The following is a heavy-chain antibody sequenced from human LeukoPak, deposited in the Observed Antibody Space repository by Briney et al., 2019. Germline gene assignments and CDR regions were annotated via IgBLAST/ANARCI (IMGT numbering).Heavy chain of an antibody. D-gene: IGHD2-15*01. J-gene: IGHJ4*02. CDR2: INAGNGNT. V-gene: IGHV1-3*01. CDR1: GYTFTSYA. CDR3: ARDRWPRVSGGGSCYYY. Sequence: GASVKVSCKASGYTFTSYAMHWVRQAPGQRLEWMGWINAGNGNTKYSQKFQGRVTITRDTSASTAYMELSSLRSEDTAVYYCARDRWPRVSGGGSCYYYWGQGTLVTVSS.